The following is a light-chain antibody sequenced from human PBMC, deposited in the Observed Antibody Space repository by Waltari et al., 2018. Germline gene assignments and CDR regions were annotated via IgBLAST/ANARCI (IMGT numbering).Light chain of an antibody. CDR3: QQYNSYPE. Sequence: DIQMTQTPSTLSPSVGDRVTITCRASQSISSWLAWYQQKPGKAPKLLIYKASSLESGVPSRFSGSGSGTEFTLTISSLQPDDFATYYCQQYNSYPEFGQGTKVEIK. V-gene: IGKV1-5*03. J-gene: IGKJ1*01. CDR1: QSISSW. CDR2: KAS.